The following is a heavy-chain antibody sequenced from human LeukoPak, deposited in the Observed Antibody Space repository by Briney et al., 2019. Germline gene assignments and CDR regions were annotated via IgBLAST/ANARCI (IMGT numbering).Heavy chain of an antibody. J-gene: IGHJ4*02. Sequence: ASVKVSCKASGYTFTSYGISWVRQAPGQGLEWMGWISAYNGNTNYAQKLQGRVTMTTDTSTSTAYMELRSLRSDDTAVYYCARDPPYYYDSSGYYGWDYWGQGTLVTVSS. V-gene: IGHV1-18*01. D-gene: IGHD3-22*01. CDR3: ARDPPYYYDSSGYYGWDY. CDR1: GYTFTSYG. CDR2: ISAYNGNT.